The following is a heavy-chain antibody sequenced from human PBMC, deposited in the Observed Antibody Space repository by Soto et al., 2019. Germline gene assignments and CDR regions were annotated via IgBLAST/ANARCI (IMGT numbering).Heavy chain of an antibody. D-gene: IGHD3-22*01. CDR3: AKRIGSYYYDSSGYQKYYFDY. CDR1: GLSFSNYA. J-gene: IGHJ4*02. V-gene: IGHV3-23*01. CDR2: ISGSGNNI. Sequence: PGGSLRLSCAASGLSFSNYALAWVRQAPGKGLEWVSSISGSGNNIKYSDSVKGRFTISRDNSKNMLFLQIDSLRAEDTAVYYCAKRIGSYYYDSSGYQKYYFDYWGQGTLVTVSS.